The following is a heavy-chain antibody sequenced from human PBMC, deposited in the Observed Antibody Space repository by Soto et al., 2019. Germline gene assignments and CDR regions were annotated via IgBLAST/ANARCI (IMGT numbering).Heavy chain of an antibody. CDR3: VRWECDYHDGNGSLGRH. CDR1: GFTFSDYW. CDR2: IKNDGTGT. J-gene: IGHJ4*02. D-gene: IGHD3-16*01. V-gene: IGHV3-74*03. Sequence: EVQLVESGGGLIQPGGSLTLSCAASGFTFSDYWMHWVRQAPGKGLDWVSRIKNDGTGTMYADSVKGRLSISRDNAKNGLELQMNSLRVEDTAVYDFVRWECDYHDGNGSLGRHWGQGTLVTVSS.